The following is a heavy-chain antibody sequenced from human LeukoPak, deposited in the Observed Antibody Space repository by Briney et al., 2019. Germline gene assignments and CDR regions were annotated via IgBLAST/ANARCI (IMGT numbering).Heavy chain of an antibody. CDR3: ARDTYYDFWSGYYEIDY. V-gene: IGHV3-30*01. CDR2: ISYDGSNK. Sequence: PGRSLRLSCAASGFTFSSYAMHWVRQAPGKGLEWVAVISYDGSNKYYADSAKGRFTISRDNSKNTLYLQMNSLRAEDTAVYYCARDTYYDFWSGYYEIDYWGQGTLVTVSS. D-gene: IGHD3-3*01. J-gene: IGHJ4*02. CDR1: GFTFSSYA.